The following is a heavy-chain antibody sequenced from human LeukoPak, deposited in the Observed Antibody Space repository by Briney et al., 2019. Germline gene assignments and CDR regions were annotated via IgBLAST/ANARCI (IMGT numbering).Heavy chain of an antibody. CDR1: RFTFSSYA. D-gene: IGHD3-16*02. CDR3: ARALWPWAFGGVIDWFDP. Sequence: GRSLRLSCAASRFTFSSYAMHWVCQARGKGLEWVAVISYDGSNKYYADSVKGRFTISRDNSKNTLYLQMNSLRAEDTAVYYCARALWPWAFGGVIDWFDPWGQGALVTVSS. CDR2: ISYDGSNK. J-gene: IGHJ5*02. V-gene: IGHV3-30-3*01.